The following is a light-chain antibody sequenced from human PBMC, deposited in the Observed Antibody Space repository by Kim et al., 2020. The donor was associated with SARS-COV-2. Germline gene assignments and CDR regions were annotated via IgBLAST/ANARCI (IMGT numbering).Light chain of an antibody. Sequence: VALGQTVSITCQGDSRRSYYATWYQQKPGQAPIVVIYGKNNRPSGIPDRFSGSSSGNTASLTITGTQAGDEADYYCNSRDSNDTVVFGGGTQLTVL. CDR3: NSRDSNDTVV. V-gene: IGLV3-19*01. CDR2: GKN. J-gene: IGLJ2*01. CDR1: SRRSYY.